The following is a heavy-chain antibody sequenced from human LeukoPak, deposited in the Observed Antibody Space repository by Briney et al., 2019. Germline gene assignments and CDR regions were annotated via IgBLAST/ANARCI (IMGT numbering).Heavy chain of an antibody. Sequence: GESLKISCQGSEYSFATYWIAWLRQMPGKGLEWMGIIYPSDSDTRYSPSFQGQVTISADKSIKTAYLQWSSLKASDTAMYYCARPLQGIVGATGLDYWGQGTLVTVPS. CDR3: ARPLQGIVGATGLDY. CDR1: EYSFATYW. CDR2: IYPSDSDT. D-gene: IGHD1-26*01. V-gene: IGHV5-51*01. J-gene: IGHJ4*02.